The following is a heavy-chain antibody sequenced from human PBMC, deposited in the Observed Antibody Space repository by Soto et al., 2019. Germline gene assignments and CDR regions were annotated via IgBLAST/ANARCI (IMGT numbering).Heavy chain of an antibody. CDR3: ARSAASFGGASYLGA. J-gene: IGHJ5*02. CDR2: FNPGGST. CDR1: GGPFSGFF. D-gene: IGHD1-26*01. V-gene: IGHV4-34*01. Sequence: TLSLTCGVHGGPFSGFFWSWIRQSPGKGLEWIGEFNPGGSTNYNPSLKSRLTISADRSTSQVSLRLTSVTAADAAVYFCARSAASFGGASYLGAWGQGTLVTVSS.